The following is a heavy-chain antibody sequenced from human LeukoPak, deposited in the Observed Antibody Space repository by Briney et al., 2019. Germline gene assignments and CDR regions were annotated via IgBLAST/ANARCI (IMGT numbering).Heavy chain of an antibody. Sequence: GGSLSPSCPALGFSFGFYWMHWVRNAPGKGPVWVSRIKPDGSIADYADSVKGRFTISRDNAKNTLYLQMNSLRAEDTAVYYCARDPYSGSYGAYYYYYMDVWGKGTTVTISS. CDR2: IKPDGSIA. CDR1: GFSFGFYW. J-gene: IGHJ6*03. CDR3: ARDPYSGSYGAYYYYYMDV. D-gene: IGHD1-26*01. V-gene: IGHV3-74*01.